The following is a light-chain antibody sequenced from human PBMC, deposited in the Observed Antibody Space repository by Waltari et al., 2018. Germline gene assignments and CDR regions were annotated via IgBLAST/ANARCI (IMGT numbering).Light chain of an antibody. CDR1: QDISTW. J-gene: IGKJ1*01. Sequence: IQMTQSPSTLSASVGDRVIITCRASQDISTWLSWFQQKPGKAPKLLIYQASTLQSGVPSRVSGSKSGTEVTLTISSLQPDDFATYYCQQCKNSRTFGHGTRVEVK. CDR2: QAS. V-gene: IGKV1-5*03. CDR3: QQCKNSRT.